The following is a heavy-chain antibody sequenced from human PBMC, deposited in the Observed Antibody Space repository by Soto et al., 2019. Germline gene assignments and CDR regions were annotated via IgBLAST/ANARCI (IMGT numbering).Heavy chain of an antibody. Sequence: PGGSLRLSCAASGFTISSYAMSWVSQAPGKGLEWVSAISGSGGSTYYADSVKGRFTISRDNSKNTLYLQMNSLRAEDTAVYYCAKDGVRAPVDTAMVTPYFDPWGQGTLVTVSS. CDR1: GFTISSYA. D-gene: IGHD5-18*01. CDR2: ISGSGGST. J-gene: IGHJ5*02. CDR3: AKDGVRAPVDTAMVTPYFDP. V-gene: IGHV3-23*01.